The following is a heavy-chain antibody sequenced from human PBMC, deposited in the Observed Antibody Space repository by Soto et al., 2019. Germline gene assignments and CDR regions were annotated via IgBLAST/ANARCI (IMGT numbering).Heavy chain of an antibody. CDR3: AKQISRYCGGDCYSPYYYYYGMDV. Sequence: PGGSLRLSCAASGFTFSSYGMHWVRQAPGKGLEWVAVISYDGSNKYYADSVKGRSTISRDNSKNTLYLQMNSLRAEDTAVYYCAKQISRYCGGDCYSPYYYYYGMDVWGQGTTVTVSS. CDR1: GFTFSSYG. CDR2: ISYDGSNK. J-gene: IGHJ6*02. V-gene: IGHV3-30*18. D-gene: IGHD2-21*02.